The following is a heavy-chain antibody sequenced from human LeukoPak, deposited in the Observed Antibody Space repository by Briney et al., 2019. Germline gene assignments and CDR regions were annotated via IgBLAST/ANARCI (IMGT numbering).Heavy chain of an antibody. J-gene: IGHJ3*02. CDR3: ARRTPLYYDSWSGTGGAFDI. CDR2: IYHSGST. Sequence: SETLSLTCAVSGYSISSGYYCGWIRQPPGKGLELGGIIYHSGSTYYNPSLKSRVTISVDTSKNQFSLKLSSVPAADTAVYYCARRTPLYYDSWSGTGGAFDIWGQGTMVTVSS. CDR1: GYSISSGYY. V-gene: IGHV4-38-2*01. D-gene: IGHD3-3*01.